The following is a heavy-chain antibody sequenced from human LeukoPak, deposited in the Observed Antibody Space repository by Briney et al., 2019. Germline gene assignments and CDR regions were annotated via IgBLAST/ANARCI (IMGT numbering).Heavy chain of an antibody. CDR3: ARGPDFYDSRGYYSI. CDR1: GVSFSGYY. V-gene: IGHV4-34*01. J-gene: IGHJ4*02. D-gene: IGHD3-22*01. CDR2: INHSGST. Sequence: PSETLSLTCAVYGVSFSGYYWSWIRQPPGKGLEWIGEINHSGSTNYNPSLKSRLTISRDTYKNQFSLKLRSVTAADTAVFYCARGPDFYDSRGYYSIWGQGTLVTVSS.